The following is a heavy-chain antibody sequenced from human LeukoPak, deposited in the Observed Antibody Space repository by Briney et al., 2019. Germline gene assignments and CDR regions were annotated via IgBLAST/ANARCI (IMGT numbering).Heavy chain of an antibody. CDR1: GFTFSSYW. CDR3: AKDGYSSSFNWFDP. Sequence: GGSLRLSCAASGFTFSSYWMNWVRQAPGKGLEWVSAISGSGGSTYYADSVKGRFTISRDNSKNTLYLQMNSLRAEDTAVYYCAKDGYSSSFNWFDPWGQGTLVTVSS. D-gene: IGHD6-13*01. CDR2: ISGSGGST. J-gene: IGHJ5*02. V-gene: IGHV3-23*01.